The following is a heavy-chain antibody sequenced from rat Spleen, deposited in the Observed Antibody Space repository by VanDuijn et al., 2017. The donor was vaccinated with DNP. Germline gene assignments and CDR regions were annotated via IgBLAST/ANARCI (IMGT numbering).Heavy chain of an antibody. CDR1: GFTFSSFP. Sequence: EVQLVESGGGSVQSGRSMKLSCAASGFTFSSFPMAWVRQAPTKGLDWVATISDTGDSTYYRDSVKGRFTISRDNGESSLYLQMNSLWSEDTATYYCTRGSSLPGYLDYWGQGVLVTVSS. V-gene: IGHV5-46*01. D-gene: IGHD1-4*01. CDR2: ISDTGDST. J-gene: IGHJ2*01. CDR3: TRGSSLPGYLDY.